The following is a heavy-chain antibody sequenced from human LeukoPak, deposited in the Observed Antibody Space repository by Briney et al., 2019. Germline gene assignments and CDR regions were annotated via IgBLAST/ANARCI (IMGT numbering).Heavy chain of an antibody. CDR1: GGSISSYY. CDR3: ASKSGIAALTTDY. D-gene: IGHD6-13*01. CDR2: IYYSGST. V-gene: IGHV4-59*12. Sequence: YPSETLSLTCTVSGGSISSYYWSWIRQPPGKGLEWIGYIYYSGSTNYNPSLKSRVTISVDTSKNQFSLKLSSVTAADTAVYYCASKSGIAALTTDYWGQGTLVTVSS. J-gene: IGHJ4*02.